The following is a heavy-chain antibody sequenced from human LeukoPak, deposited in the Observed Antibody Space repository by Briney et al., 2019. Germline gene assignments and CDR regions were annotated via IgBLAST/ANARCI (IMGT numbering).Heavy chain of an antibody. V-gene: IGHV4-39*07. CDR2: IYYSGST. CDR3: ARWEWSGGYFDY. Sequence: SETLSLTCTVSGGSISSSGYYWGWIRQPPGKGLEWIGSIYYSGSTYYNPSLKSRVTISVDTSKNQFSLKLSSVTAADTAVYYCARWEWSGGYFDYWGQGTLVTVSS. J-gene: IGHJ4*02. D-gene: IGHD3-3*01. CDR1: GGSISSSGYY.